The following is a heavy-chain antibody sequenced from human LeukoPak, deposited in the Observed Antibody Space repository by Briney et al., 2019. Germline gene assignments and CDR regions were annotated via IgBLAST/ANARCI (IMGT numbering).Heavy chain of an antibody. CDR1: KFNFNSYG. Sequence: GGSLRLSCTTSKFNFNSYGMTWVRQAPGKGLEWVSSISSSSTYIYYADSVKGRFTISRDNAKNSLYLQMNTLRAEDTAVYYCASSRKSVVTGGSPNWFDPWGQGTLVTVSS. CDR2: ISSSSTYI. J-gene: IGHJ5*02. CDR3: ASSRKSVVTGGSPNWFDP. D-gene: IGHD2-15*01. V-gene: IGHV3-21*01.